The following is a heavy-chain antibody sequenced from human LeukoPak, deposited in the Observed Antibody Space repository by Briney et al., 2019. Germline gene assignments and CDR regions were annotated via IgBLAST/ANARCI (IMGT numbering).Heavy chain of an antibody. Sequence: ASVKVSCKASGYTFTSYDINWVRQATGQGLEWMGWMNPNSGNTGYAQKFQGRVTITRNTSISTAYIELSSLRSEDTAVYYCAKCILTGYYKGYMDVWGKGTTVTISS. CDR1: GYTFTSYD. CDR3: AKCILTGYYKGYMDV. CDR2: MNPNSGNT. D-gene: IGHD3-9*01. J-gene: IGHJ6*03. V-gene: IGHV1-8*03.